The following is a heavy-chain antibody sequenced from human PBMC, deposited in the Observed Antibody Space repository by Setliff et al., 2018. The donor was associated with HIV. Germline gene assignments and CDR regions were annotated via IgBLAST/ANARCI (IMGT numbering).Heavy chain of an antibody. CDR1: GFTFSNYW. CDR3: TRGNMVRGVIVRDYFDY. D-gene: IGHD3-10*01. V-gene: IGHV3-11*06. CDR2: ITNTGSST. Sequence: NPGGSLRFSCEGSGFTFSNYWTGWFRLAPGKGLEWISHITNTGSSTNYADSVKGRFTISRDNAKNSLYLQMNSLRAEDTAVYYCTRGNMVRGVIVRDYFDYWGQGTLVTVPQ. J-gene: IGHJ4*02.